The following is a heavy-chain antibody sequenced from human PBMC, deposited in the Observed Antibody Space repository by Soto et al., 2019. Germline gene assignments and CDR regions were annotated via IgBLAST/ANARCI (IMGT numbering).Heavy chain of an antibody. Sequence: GGSLRLSCAASGFTFSIHAMSWVRQAPGKGLEWVSSISGSGDSAYYADSVKGRFTTSRDNSKSTLYLQLNSLRAEDTAVYYCARRSSGWYFDYWGQGTLVTVSS. D-gene: IGHD6-19*01. CDR3: ARRSSGWYFDY. V-gene: IGHV3-23*01. J-gene: IGHJ4*02. CDR1: GFTFSIHA. CDR2: ISGSGDSA.